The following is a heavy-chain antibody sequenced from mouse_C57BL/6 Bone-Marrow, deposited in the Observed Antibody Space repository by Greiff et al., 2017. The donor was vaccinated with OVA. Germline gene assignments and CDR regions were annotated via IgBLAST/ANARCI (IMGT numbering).Heavy chain of an antibody. CDR2: IYTGDGDT. Sequence: QVQLQQSGAELVKPGASVKISCKASGYAFSSYWMNWVKQRPGKGLEWVGQIYTGDGDTNYNGKMTGKATLTADKSTSTAYLQLSSLTSEAAAVYFCERSITTNDYWGQGTTLTVSS. CDR3: ERSITTNDY. J-gene: IGHJ2*01. D-gene: IGHD1-1*01. CDR1: GYAFSSYW. V-gene: IGHV1-80*01.